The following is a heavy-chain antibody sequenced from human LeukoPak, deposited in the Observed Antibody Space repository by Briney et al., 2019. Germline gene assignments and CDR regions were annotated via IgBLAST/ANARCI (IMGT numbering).Heavy chain of an antibody. CDR3: AKVWRGRVVPAAIISFDY. D-gene: IGHD2-2*01. V-gene: IGHV3-23*01. CDR1: GFTFSRYA. CDR2: ISGSGGST. Sequence: QPGGSLRLSCAASGFTFSRYAMSWVRQAPGKGLEWVSAISGSGGSTYYADSVKGRFTISRDNSKNTLYLQMNSLRAEDTAVYYCAKVWRGRVVPAAIISFDYCGQGTLVTVSS. J-gene: IGHJ4*02.